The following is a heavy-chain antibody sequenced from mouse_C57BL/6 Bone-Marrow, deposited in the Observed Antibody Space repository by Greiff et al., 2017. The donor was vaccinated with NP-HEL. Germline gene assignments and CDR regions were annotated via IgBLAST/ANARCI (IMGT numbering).Heavy chain of an antibody. CDR2: INPGSGGT. V-gene: IGHV1-54*01. CDR1: GYAFTNYL. Sequence: VQLQQSGAELVRPGTSVKVSCKASGYAFTNYLIEWVKQRPGQGLEWIGVINPGSGGTNYNEKFKGKATLTADKSSSTAYMQLSSLTSEDSAVYFCAIDLRRTFAYRGQGTLVTVSA. CDR3: AIDLRRTFAY. J-gene: IGHJ3*01. D-gene: IGHD1-1*01.